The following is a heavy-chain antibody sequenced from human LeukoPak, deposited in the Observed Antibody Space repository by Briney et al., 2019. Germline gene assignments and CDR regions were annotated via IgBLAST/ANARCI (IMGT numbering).Heavy chain of an antibody. D-gene: IGHD6-19*01. J-gene: IGHJ4*02. V-gene: IGHV3-11*04. CDR2: ISGSGSTI. CDR3: ARVEHSSGWFDY. Sequence: EGSLRLSCAASGFTLSDYYMSWIRQAPGKGLEWVSYISGSGSTIYYADSVKGRFTISRDNAKNSLYLQMNSLRAEDTAVYYCARVEHSSGWFDYWGQGTLVTVSS. CDR1: GFTLSDYY.